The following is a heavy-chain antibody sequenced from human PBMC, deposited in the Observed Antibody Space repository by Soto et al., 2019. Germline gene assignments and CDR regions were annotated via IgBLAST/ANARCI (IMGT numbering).Heavy chain of an antibody. V-gene: IGHV3-30-3*01. CDR2: IYADGNKK. D-gene: IGHD2-21*01. CDR3: ARDDEGWSDCELGY. J-gene: IGHJ4*02. CDR1: GFIFRSHA. Sequence: QVHLVESGGGVVQPGGSLRLSCAVSGFIFRSHAMHWVRQAPGKGLEWVALIYADGNKKWYAESVKGRFTTSRDNSKNTMYLQMNSLRVEDTAVYYCARDDEGWSDCELGYWGQGALVTVSS.